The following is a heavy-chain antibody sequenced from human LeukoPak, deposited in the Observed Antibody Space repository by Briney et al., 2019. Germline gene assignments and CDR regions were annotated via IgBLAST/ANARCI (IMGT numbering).Heavy chain of an antibody. CDR2: IYPGDSDT. V-gene: IGHV5-51*01. Sequence: GESLKISCEASGYTFTTYWIGWVRQMPGKGLEWMGIIYPGDSDTRYSPSFQGQVTISADKSISTAYLQWSSLKASDTAMYYCASGGYSHYFDYWGQGTLVTVSS. D-gene: IGHD3-22*01. CDR3: ASGGYSHYFDY. J-gene: IGHJ4*02. CDR1: GYTFTTYW.